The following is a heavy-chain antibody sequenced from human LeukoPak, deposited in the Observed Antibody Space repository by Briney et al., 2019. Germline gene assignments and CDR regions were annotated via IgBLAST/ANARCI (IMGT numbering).Heavy chain of an antibody. V-gene: IGHV4-38-2*02. J-gene: IGHJ4*02. Sequence: PSETLSLTCTVSGYSIGSGYYWGWIRQPPGKGLEWIGSIYHSGSTYYNPSLKSRVTISVDTSKNQFSLKLGSVTAADTAVYYCVGGVKYRYCSGGSCYLEGYFDYWGQGTLVTVSS. CDR3: VGGVKYRYCSGGSCYLEGYFDY. D-gene: IGHD2-15*01. CDR1: GYSIGSGYY. CDR2: IYHSGST.